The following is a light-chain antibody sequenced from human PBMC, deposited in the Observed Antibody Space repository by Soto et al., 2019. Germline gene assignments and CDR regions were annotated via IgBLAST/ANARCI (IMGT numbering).Light chain of an antibody. CDR3: QQYNSYRT. V-gene: IGKV1-5*01. Sequence: DFQMTQSPSSLSASVEDRVIITCRASQSISNHLNWYQQKPGKAPKLLIYDASILESGVPSRFSGSGSWTEFTLTISSLQPDDFATYYCQQYNSYRTFGQGTKVDIK. J-gene: IGKJ1*01. CDR2: DAS. CDR1: QSISNH.